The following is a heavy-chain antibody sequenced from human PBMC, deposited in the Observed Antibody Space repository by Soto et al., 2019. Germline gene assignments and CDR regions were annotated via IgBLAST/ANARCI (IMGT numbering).Heavy chain of an antibody. Sequence: SVKVACKAAGFSWSTYGLNWVRQAHGQGLEWMGGVSANNGHTNYAQNLQGRVSMTTDTSTSTAYMELRGLTFDDTAVYYCARDRDSTFYASSGLKTPGGAFDIWRQGTMVTVSS. CDR1: GFSWSTYG. D-gene: IGHD3-22*01. J-gene: IGHJ3*02. CDR2: VSANNGHT. V-gene: IGHV1-18*01. CDR3: ARDRDSTFYASSGLKTPGGAFDI.